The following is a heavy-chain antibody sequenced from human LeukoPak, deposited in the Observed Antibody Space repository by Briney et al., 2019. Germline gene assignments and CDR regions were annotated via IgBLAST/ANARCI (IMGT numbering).Heavy chain of an antibody. CDR1: GFTFSSYW. CDR2: VKSDGSST. CDR3: AREDNGDYYVDY. D-gene: IGHD4-17*01. V-gene: IGHV3-74*01. J-gene: IGHJ4*02. Sequence: QAGGSLRLSCAASGFTFSSYWMHWVRQAPGKGLVWVSRVKSDGSSTNYADSVKGRFTISRDNAKNPLYLQMNSLRAEDTAVYYCAREDNGDYYVDYWGQGTLVTVSS.